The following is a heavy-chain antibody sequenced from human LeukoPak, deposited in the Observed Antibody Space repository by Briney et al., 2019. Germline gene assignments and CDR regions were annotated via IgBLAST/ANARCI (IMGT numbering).Heavy chain of an antibody. Sequence: EASVKVSCKASGYTFTSYGISWVRQAPGQGLEWMGWIIPILGIANYAQKFQGRVTITADKSTSTAYMGLSSLRSEDTAVYYCARAGSGWYAINYWSQGTLVTVSS. CDR2: IIPILGIA. D-gene: IGHD6-19*01. V-gene: IGHV1-69*10. CDR1: GYTFTSYG. J-gene: IGHJ4*02. CDR3: ARAGSGWYAINY.